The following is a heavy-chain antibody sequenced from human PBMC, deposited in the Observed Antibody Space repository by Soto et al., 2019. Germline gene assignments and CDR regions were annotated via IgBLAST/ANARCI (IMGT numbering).Heavy chain of an antibody. CDR1: GFTFSSYW. V-gene: IGHV3-74*01. CDR2: INSDGSST. CDR3: ARDPSSGWYGYYYYYGMDI. Sequence: PGGSLRLSCAASGFTFSSYWMHWVRQAPGKGLVWVSRINSDGSSTSYADSVKGRFTISRDNAKNTLYPQMNSLRAEDTAVYYCARDPSSGWYGYYYYYGMDIWGQGTTVTVSS. J-gene: IGHJ6*02. D-gene: IGHD6-19*01.